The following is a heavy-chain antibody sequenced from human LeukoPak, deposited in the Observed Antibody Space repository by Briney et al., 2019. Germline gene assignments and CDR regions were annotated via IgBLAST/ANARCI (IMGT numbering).Heavy chain of an antibody. CDR2: IKSKTDGGTT. CDR1: GFTFDDYD. D-gene: IGHD6-19*01. V-gene: IGHV3-15*01. Sequence: PGGSLRLSCAASGFTFDDYDMMWVRQAPGKGLEWVGRIKSKTDGGTTDYAAPVKGRFTISRDGSKNTAYLQMNSLKTEDTAVYYCTSAVAVNYYYYYMDVWGKGTTVTVSS. CDR3: TSAVAVNYYYYYMDV. J-gene: IGHJ6*03.